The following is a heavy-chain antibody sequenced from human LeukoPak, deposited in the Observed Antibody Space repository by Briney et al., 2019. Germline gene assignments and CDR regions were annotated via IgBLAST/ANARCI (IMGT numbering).Heavy chain of an antibody. CDR1: GGSIDTATLF. CDR2: IFYIGST. V-gene: IGHV4-39*01. Sequence: SETLSLTCTLSGGSIDTATLFWGWIRQPPGKGLDYIGTIFYIGSTYYNPSLRSRVTMSIGTSRRQVSLNLSSVTAADTAVYYCATMSFTIGSGWHWNFDNLGQGTLVTVSS. D-gene: IGHD6-19*01. J-gene: IGHJ4*02. CDR3: ATMSFTIGSGWHWNFDN.